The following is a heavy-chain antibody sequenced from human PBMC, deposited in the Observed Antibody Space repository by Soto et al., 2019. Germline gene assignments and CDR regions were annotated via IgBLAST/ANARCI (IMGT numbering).Heavy chain of an antibody. CDR3: AASQGKVAPYYYYGMDV. CDR2: IVVGSGNT. Sequence: SVKVSCKASGFTFTSSAVQWVRQARGQRIEWIGWIVVGSGNTNYAQKFQERVTITRDMSTSTAYMELSSLRSEDTAVYYCAASQGKVAPYYYYGMDVWGQGTTVTVSS. J-gene: IGHJ6*02. CDR1: GFTFTSSA. V-gene: IGHV1-58*01.